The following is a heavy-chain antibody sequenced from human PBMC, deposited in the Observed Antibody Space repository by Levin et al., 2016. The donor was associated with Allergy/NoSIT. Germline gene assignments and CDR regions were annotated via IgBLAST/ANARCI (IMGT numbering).Heavy chain of an antibody. V-gene: IGHV3-21*06. CDR3: ARPPPYCGSTSCYEGAAFHI. D-gene: IGHD2-2*01. CDR1: GFSFSDYT. Sequence: GESLKISCAASGFSFSDYTMNWVRQAPGRGLEWVSTISSLSSYIYYADSVKGRFTISRDNAKNSLYLQMNSLTAEDTAVYYCARPPPYCGSTSCYEGAAFHIWGQGTMVTVSS. CDR2: ISSLSSYI. J-gene: IGHJ3*02.